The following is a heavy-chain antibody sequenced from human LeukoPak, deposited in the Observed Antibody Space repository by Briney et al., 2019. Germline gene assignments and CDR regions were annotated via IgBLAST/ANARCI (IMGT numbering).Heavy chain of an antibody. CDR3: AKGGYSSTTSYYYYYYMDV. J-gene: IGHJ6*03. CDR2: VIPIFGTP. Sequence: RRASVKVSCKASGGTFSSYAIGWVRQAPGQGLEWMGGVIPIFGTPNYAQKFQGRVTITTDESTSTAYMELSSLRSEDTAVYYCAKGGYSSTTSYYYYYYMDVWGKGTTVTVSS. V-gene: IGHV1-69*05. D-gene: IGHD5-12*01. CDR1: GGTFSSYA.